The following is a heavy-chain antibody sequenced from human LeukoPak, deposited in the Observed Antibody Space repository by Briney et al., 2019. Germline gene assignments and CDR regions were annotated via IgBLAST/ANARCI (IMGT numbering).Heavy chain of an antibody. Sequence: SETLSLTCTVSDGSINIYYWSWIRQAPGKGLEWIGYIYNSGSTNYNPSLRRRVTISMDTSKIQFSLRLTSVTAADTAMYYCARGYNYGAHYWFDYRGQGTLVTVSS. V-gene: IGHV4-59*01. CDR2: IYNSGST. CDR3: ARGYNYGAHYWFDY. J-gene: IGHJ4*02. CDR1: DGSINIYY. D-gene: IGHD5-18*01.